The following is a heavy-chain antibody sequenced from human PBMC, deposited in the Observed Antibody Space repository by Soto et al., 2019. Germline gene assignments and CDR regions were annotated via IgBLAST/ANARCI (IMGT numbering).Heavy chain of an antibody. V-gene: IGHV4-39*01. CDR2: MYSGGNT. CDR1: GGSFSSSTYY. J-gene: IGHJ5*02. Sequence: SETLSLTCTVSGGSFSSSTYYWGWIRQPPGKGLEWIGSMYSGGNTYYNPSLKSRVTVSVATSKNHFSLKLTSVTAADTAMYYCARQPYDSTGYYYGAWGQGTLVTVSS. CDR3: ARQPYDSTGYYYGA. D-gene: IGHD3-22*01.